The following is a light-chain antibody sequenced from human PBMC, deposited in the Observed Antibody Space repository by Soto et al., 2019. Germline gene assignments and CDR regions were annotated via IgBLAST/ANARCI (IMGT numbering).Light chain of an antibody. CDR2: DVS. J-gene: IGKJ1*01. Sequence: DLRMTQSPSTLSASVGDRVTITCRASQSIGTWVAWYQQKPGEAPKFLIYDVSTLDSGVPSRFSGSGSGTEFTLTISGLQPDDFATYYCQQYSSFSWTFGQGTKVDIK. V-gene: IGKV1-5*01. CDR1: QSIGTW. CDR3: QQYSSFSWT.